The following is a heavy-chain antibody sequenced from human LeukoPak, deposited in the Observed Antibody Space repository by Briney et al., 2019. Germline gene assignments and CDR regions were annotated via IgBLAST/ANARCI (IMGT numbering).Heavy chain of an antibody. V-gene: IGHV4-34*01. CDR3: ARGPNRWLQLTVFNY. CDR1: GGSFSGYY. Sequence: SETLSLTCAVYGGSFSGYYWSWIRLPPGKGLEWIGEINHSGSTNYNPSLKSRVTISVDTSKNQFSLKLSSVTAADTAVYYCARGPNRWLQLTVFNYWGQGTLVTVSS. CDR2: INHSGST. J-gene: IGHJ4*02. D-gene: IGHD5-24*01.